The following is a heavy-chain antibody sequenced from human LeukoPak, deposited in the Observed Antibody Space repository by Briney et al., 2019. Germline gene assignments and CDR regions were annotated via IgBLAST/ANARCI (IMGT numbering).Heavy chain of an antibody. CDR3: AKDGLGGFGDYMDV. D-gene: IGHD3-10*01. Sequence: GGSLRLSCAVSGLTFGTYAMTWVRQAPGKGLEWVAFIRYDGSDKYYADSVKGRFTISRDNSKNTLYLQMNSLRAEDTAIYYCAKDGLGGFGDYMDVWGKGTTVTISS. CDR2: IRYDGSDK. V-gene: IGHV3-30*02. CDR1: GLTFGTYA. J-gene: IGHJ6*03.